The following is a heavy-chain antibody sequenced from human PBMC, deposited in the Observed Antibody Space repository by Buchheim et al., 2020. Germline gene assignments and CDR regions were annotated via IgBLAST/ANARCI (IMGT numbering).Heavy chain of an antibody. CDR2: FSGSGGNT. V-gene: IGHV3-23*01. J-gene: IGHJ4*02. CDR1: GFTFSSYG. Sequence: EVRLLESGGGLLQSGGSLRLSCAASGFTFSSYGMSWVRQAPGKGLEWVSTFSGSGGNTYYADSVKGRFTISRDNSKNTLYLQMDSLRAEDTAVYYCASMRGSGSFSSFDYWGQGAL. D-gene: IGHD1-26*01. CDR3: ASMRGSGSFSSFDY.